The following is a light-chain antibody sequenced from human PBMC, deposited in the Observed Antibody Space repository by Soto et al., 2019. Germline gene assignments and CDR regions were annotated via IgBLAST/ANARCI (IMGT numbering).Light chain of an antibody. CDR2: GAF. V-gene: IGKV3-20*01. Sequence: EIVLTQSPGILSLSPGERATLSCRANQSVNSNYLAWFQQHPGQPPRLLIFGAFSRAIGIPDRFSGSGTETDFTLSITSLEPEDFAVYYCQQYNNWPPWTFGQGTKVEI. CDR3: QQYNNWPPWT. J-gene: IGKJ1*01. CDR1: QSVNSNY.